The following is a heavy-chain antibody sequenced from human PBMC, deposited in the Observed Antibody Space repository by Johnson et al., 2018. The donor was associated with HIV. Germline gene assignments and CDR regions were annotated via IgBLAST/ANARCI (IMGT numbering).Heavy chain of an antibody. J-gene: IGHJ3*02. CDR2: MSYDGSKE. CDR3: ARDRFGSGRPNAFDM. Sequence: QMQLVESGGGVVQPGRSLRLSCAASGFSLSDYAIHWVRQAPVKGLEWVGVMSYDGSKENYADSVKGRFTISRDNSKNTVYLQMNTLRPEDTAVYYCARDRFGSGRPNAFDMWGQGTMVTVSS. V-gene: IGHV3-30-3*01. D-gene: IGHD3-10*01. CDR1: GFSLSDYA.